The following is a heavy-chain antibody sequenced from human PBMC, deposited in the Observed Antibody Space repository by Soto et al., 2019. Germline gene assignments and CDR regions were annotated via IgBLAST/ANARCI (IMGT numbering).Heavy chain of an antibody. CDR2: MYYSGST. CDR3: ARDQGIAVAVFDY. CDR1: GGSISSYY. Sequence: PSETLSLTCTVSGGSISSYYWSWIRQPPGKGLEWIGYMYYSGSTNYNPSLKSRVSISVDTSKNQISLKLSSVTAADTAVYYCARDQGIAVAVFDYWGQGTLVTVSS. D-gene: IGHD6-19*01. J-gene: IGHJ4*02. V-gene: IGHV4-59*01.